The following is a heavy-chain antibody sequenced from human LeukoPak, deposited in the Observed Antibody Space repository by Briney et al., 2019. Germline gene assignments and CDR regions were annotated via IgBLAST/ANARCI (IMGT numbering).Heavy chain of an antibody. D-gene: IGHD3-22*01. V-gene: IGHV3-23*01. J-gene: IGHJ4*02. CDR2: ISGSGGST. CDR3: AKSSYYYDSSGYYSFRYYFDY. CDR1: GFTFSSYA. Sequence: GGSLRLSCAASGFTFSSYAMSWVRQAPGNGLEWVSAISGSGGSTYYADSVKGRFTISRDNSKNTLYLQMNSLRAEDTAVYYCAKSSYYYDSSGYYSFRYYFDYWGQGTLVTVSS.